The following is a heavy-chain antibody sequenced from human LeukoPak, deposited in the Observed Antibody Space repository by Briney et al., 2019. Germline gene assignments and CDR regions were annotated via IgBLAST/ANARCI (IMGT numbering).Heavy chain of an antibody. D-gene: IGHD2-8*01. J-gene: IGHJ4*02. V-gene: IGHV3-23*01. CDR1: GVTFSSYV. Sequence: GGSLRLSCEASGVTFSSYVMSWVRQAPGKGPEWVSGISGSGGGTYYADSVKGRFTISRDNSKNTLYLQMNSLRAEDTAVYYCAKDPYCTNGVCHPRSPLDYWGQGTLVTVSS. CDR2: ISGSGGGT. CDR3: AKDPYCTNGVCHPRSPLDY.